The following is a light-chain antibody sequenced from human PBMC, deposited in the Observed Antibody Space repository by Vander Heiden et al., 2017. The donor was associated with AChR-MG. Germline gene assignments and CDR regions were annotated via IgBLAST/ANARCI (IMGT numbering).Light chain of an antibody. CDR1: QRISSW. Sequence: IPMTQSSTYLSASVGDRVTITCRASQRISSWLDWYQQKPGKAPKLLIYAASSLQSGVPSRFSGSGSGTDFTLTISSLQPEDFATYYCQQSDSTPRSFGQGTKVEIK. CDR3: QQSDSTPRS. CDR2: AAS. V-gene: IGKV1-39*01. J-gene: IGKJ1*01.